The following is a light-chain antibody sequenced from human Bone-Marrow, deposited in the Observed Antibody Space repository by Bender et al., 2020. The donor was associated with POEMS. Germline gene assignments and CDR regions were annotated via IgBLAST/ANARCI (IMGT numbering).Light chain of an antibody. Sequence: QSALAQPASVSGSPGQSITISCSGTSSDVVGYNFVSWYHQHPGKAPKLMIYDVSNRPSGVSDRFSGSKSGNTASLTISGLQAEDEADYYCKSYTSSSTTYVFGTGTKVTVL. V-gene: IGLV2-14*01. CDR1: SSDVVGYNF. CDR2: DVS. J-gene: IGLJ1*01. CDR3: KSYTSSSTTYV.